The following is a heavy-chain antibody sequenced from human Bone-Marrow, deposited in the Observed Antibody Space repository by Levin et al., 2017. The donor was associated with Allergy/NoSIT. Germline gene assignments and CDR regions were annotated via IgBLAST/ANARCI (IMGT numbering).Heavy chain of an antibody. D-gene: IGHD3-10*01. Sequence: SQTLSLTCTVSGGSISSSSYYWGWIRQPPGKGLEWIGSIYYSGSTYYNPSLKSRVTISVDTSKNQFSLTLSSVTAADTAVYYCARRTSGAPRRYFDLWGRGTLVTVSS. V-gene: IGHV4-39*01. CDR2: IYYSGST. J-gene: IGHJ2*01. CDR1: GGSISSSSYY. CDR3: ARRTSGAPRRYFDL.